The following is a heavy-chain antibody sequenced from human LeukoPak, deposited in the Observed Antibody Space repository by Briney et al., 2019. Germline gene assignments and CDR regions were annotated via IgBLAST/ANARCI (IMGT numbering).Heavy chain of an antibody. CDR2: IWYDGSNK. CDR1: GFTFSSYG. J-gene: IGHJ6*02. CDR3: ARDTSDYDILTGSTPDV. Sequence: GGSLRLSCAASGFTFSSYGMHWVRQAPGKGLEWEAVIWYDGSNKYYADSAKGRFTISRDNSKNTLYLQMNSLRAEDTAVYYCARDTSDYDILTGSTPDVWGQGTTVTVSS. D-gene: IGHD3-9*01. V-gene: IGHV3-33*01.